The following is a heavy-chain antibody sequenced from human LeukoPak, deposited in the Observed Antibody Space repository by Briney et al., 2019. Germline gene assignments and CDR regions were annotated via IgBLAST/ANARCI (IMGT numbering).Heavy chain of an antibody. D-gene: IGHD1-7*01. J-gene: IGHJ4*02. CDR1: GDSVSSNSAA. CDR3: ARDRLELRVFDY. V-gene: IGHV6-1*01. Sequence: SQTLSLTCAISGDSVSSNSAAWNWIRQSPSRGLEWLGRAYYRSKWYNDYAVSVKSRMTINPDTSKSQFSLQLNSVTPEDTAVYYCARDRLELRVFDYWGQGTLVTVSS. CDR2: AYYRSKWYN.